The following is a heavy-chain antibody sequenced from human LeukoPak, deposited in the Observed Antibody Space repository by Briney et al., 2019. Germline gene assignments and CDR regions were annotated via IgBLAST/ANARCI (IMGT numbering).Heavy chain of an antibody. Sequence: GASVKVSCKASGYTFTGYYMHWVRQAPGQGLEWMGWINPNSGGTNYAQKFQGRVTMTRDTSISTAYMELSRLRSDDTAVYYCARGELLWFGELFSWFDPWDQGTLVTVSS. V-gene: IGHV1-2*02. CDR3: ARGELLWFGELFSWFDP. CDR2: INPNSGGT. CDR1: GYTFTGYY. J-gene: IGHJ5*02. D-gene: IGHD3-10*01.